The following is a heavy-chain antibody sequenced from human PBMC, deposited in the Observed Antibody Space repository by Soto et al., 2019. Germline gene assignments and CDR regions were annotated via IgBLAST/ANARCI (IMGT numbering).Heavy chain of an antibody. Sequence: GGSLRLSCAASGFTFDDYTMHWVRQAPGKGLEWVSLISWDGGSTYYADSVKGRFTISRDNSKNSLYLQMNSLRTEDTALYYCVKDKDDYDFWSGCDYWGQGTLVTVSS. D-gene: IGHD3-3*01. CDR2: ISWDGGST. CDR1: GFTFDDYT. CDR3: VKDKDDYDFWSGCDY. V-gene: IGHV3-43*01. J-gene: IGHJ4*02.